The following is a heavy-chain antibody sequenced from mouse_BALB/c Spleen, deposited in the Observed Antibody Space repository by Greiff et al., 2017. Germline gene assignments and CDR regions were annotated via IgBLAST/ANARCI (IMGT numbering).Heavy chain of an antibody. Sequence: EVKLMESGPELVKPGASVKVSCKASGYAFTSYNMYWVKQSHGKSLEWIGYIDPYNGGTSYNQKFKGKATLTVDKSSSTAYMHLNSLTSEDSAVYYCARGGDYDVGFAYWGQGTLVTVSA. CDR2: IDPYNGGT. J-gene: IGHJ3*01. D-gene: IGHD2-4*01. V-gene: IGHV1S135*01. CDR1: GYAFTSYN. CDR3: ARGGDYDVGFAY.